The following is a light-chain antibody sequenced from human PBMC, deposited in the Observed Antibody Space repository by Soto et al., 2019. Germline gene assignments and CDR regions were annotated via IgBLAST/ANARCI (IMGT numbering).Light chain of an antibody. CDR3: AVWDDSLSGLL. Sequence: QSVLTQPPSASGTPGQRVTISCSGSSSNIGRNYVYWYRQLPGTAPKLLIYDDNQRPSGVADRFSDSKSGTSASLAISGLRSEDEADYYCAVWDDSLSGLLFGGGTKLTVL. V-gene: IGLV1-47*02. CDR2: DDN. J-gene: IGLJ2*01. CDR1: SSNIGRNY.